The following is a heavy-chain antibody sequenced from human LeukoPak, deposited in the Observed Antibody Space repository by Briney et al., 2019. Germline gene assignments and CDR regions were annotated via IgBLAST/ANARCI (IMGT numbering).Heavy chain of an antibody. J-gene: IGHJ6*02. Sequence: SETLSLTCTVSGGSISSYYWSWIRQPAGKGLEWIGRIYTSGSTNYNPSLKSRVTMSVDTSKNQFSLKLSSVTAADTAVYYCARAPQLLYSPYYYGMDVWGQGTTVTVSS. D-gene: IGHD2-2*02. CDR2: IYTSGST. V-gene: IGHV4-4*07. CDR3: ARAPQLLYSPYYYGMDV. CDR1: GGSISSYY.